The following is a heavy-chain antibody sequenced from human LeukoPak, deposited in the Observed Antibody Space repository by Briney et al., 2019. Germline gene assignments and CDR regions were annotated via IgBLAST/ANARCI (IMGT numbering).Heavy chain of an antibody. CDR1: GFTFSSYS. D-gene: IGHD2-2*01. J-gene: IGHJ4*02. CDR2: ISSSSSYI. Sequence: PGGSLRLSCAASGFTFSSYSMNWVRQAPGKGLGWVSSISSSSSYIYYADSVKGRFTISRDNAKNSLYLQMNSLRAEDTAVYYCARDIVVVPAALDYWGQGTLVTVSS. CDR3: ARDIVVVPAALDY. V-gene: IGHV3-21*01.